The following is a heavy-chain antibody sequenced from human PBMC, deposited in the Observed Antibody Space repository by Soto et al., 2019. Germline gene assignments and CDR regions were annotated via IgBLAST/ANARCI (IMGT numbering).Heavy chain of an antibody. J-gene: IGHJ4*02. CDR2: IVVGSGNT. V-gene: IGHV1-58*01. CDR3: AALSLEMATTLFDY. CDR1: GFTFTSSA. Sequence: SVKFSCKASGFTFTSSAVQWVRQARGQRLEWIGWIVVGSGNTNYAQKFQERVTITRGMSTSTAHMELSSLRSEDTAVYYCAALSLEMATTLFDYWGQGTLVTVSS. D-gene: IGHD5-12*01.